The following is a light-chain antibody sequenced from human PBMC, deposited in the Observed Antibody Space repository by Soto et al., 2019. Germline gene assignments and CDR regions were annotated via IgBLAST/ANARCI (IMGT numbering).Light chain of an antibody. J-gene: IGLJ3*02. Sequence: SVLTHPPSVSGAPGQRVTISCTGGASNIGANYDVHWYQQLPGTAPKLLIYGTSNRPSGVPDRFSGTKSGTSASLAITGLQAEDEAHYFCQSYDFTLGAFWVFGGGTK. V-gene: IGLV1-40*01. CDR2: GTS. CDR3: QSYDFTLGAFWV. CDR1: ASNIGANYD.